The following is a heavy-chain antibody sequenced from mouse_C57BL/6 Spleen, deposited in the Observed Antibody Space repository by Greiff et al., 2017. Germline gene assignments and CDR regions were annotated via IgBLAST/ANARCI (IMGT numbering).Heavy chain of an antibody. J-gene: IGHJ2*01. CDR3: ERYIQLRPLDY. CDR1: GFTFTDYY. V-gene: IGHV7-3*01. Sequence: EVQLVESGGGLVQPGGSLSLSCAASGFTFTDYYMSWVRQPPGKALEWLGFIRNKANGYTTEHSASVKGRFTISRDNSQSSLYLQMNALRAEDSDTYYCERYIQLRPLDYWGKGTTLTVSS. D-gene: IGHD3-2*02. CDR2: IRNKANGYTT.